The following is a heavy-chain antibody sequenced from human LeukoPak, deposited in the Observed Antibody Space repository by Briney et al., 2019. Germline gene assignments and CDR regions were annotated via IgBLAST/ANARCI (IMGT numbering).Heavy chain of an antibody. Sequence: GGSLRLSCAASGFTFSGYWMHWVRQVPGKGLVWVSHIDRDGSGTTYADSVKGRFTISRDNSKNTLYLQMNSLRAEDTAVYYCAREGASSSFGYWGQGTLVTVSS. CDR3: AREGASSSFGY. V-gene: IGHV3-74*03. D-gene: IGHD6-13*01. CDR2: IDRDGSGT. J-gene: IGHJ4*02. CDR1: GFTFSGYW.